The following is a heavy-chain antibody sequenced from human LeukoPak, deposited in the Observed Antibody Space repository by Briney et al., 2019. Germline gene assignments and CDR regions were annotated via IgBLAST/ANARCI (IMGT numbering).Heavy chain of an antibody. V-gene: IGHV3-30*03. CDR2: ISYDGSNK. CDR1: GFTFSSYG. Sequence: GGSLRLSCAASGFTFSSYGMHWVRQAPGKGLEWVAVISYDGSNKYYADSVKGRITISRDNAKNSLYLQMNGLRAEDTAVYYCTRDRVVVVPAAFDYWGQGTLVTVSS. CDR3: TRDRVVVVPAAFDY. J-gene: IGHJ4*02. D-gene: IGHD2-2*01.